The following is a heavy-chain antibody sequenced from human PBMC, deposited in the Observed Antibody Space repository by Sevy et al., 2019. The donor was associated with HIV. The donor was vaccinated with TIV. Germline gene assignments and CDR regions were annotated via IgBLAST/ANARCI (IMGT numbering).Heavy chain of an antibody. CDR2: IIPIFGTA. V-gene: IGHV1-69*13. CDR3: AGVYFRYCSSTSCYEDYYYYGMDV. CDR1: GGTFSSYA. Sequence: ASVKVSCKASGGTFSSYAISWVRQAPGQGLEWMGGIIPIFGTANYAQKFQGRVTITADESTGTAYMELSSLRSEDTALYYCAGVYFRYCSSTSCYEDYYYYGMDVWGQGTTVTVSS. J-gene: IGHJ6*02. D-gene: IGHD2-2*01.